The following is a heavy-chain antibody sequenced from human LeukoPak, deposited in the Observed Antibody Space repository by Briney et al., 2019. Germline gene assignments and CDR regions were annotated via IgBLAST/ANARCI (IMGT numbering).Heavy chain of an antibody. Sequence: PSETLSLTCTVSGGSINSYYWSWIRQPPGKGLECIGYIHYTGSTNYNPSLKSRVTISVDTSKSQFSLNLSSVTAADTAVYYCVRILNYYHSSGLDYWGQGTLVTVSS. CDR3: VRILNYYHSSGLDY. D-gene: IGHD3-22*01. V-gene: IGHV4-59*08. CDR2: IHYTGST. J-gene: IGHJ4*02. CDR1: GGSINSYY.